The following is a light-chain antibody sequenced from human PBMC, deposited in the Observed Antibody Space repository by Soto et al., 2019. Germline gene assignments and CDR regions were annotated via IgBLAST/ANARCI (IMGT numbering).Light chain of an antibody. J-gene: IGLJ2*01. CDR3: QTWGSGTVV. CDR2: LNSDGSH. V-gene: IGLV4-69*01. Sequence: QLVLTQSTSASASLGASVKLTCTLSRGHSSYAIAWHQQQPEKGPRYLMKLNSDGSHSKGDGIPDRFSGSSSGAERYLTISSLQSEDEADYYCQTWGSGTVVFGGGTKVTVL. CDR1: RGHSSYA.